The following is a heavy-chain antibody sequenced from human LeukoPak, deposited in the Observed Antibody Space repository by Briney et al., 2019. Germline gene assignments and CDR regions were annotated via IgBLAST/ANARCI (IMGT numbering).Heavy chain of an antibody. CDR3: ARASDYGGNLDY. CDR1: GGTFGSYA. D-gene: IGHD4-23*01. V-gene: IGHV1-69*04. CDR2: IIPILGIA. Sequence: ASVKVSCKASGGTFGSYAISWVRQAPGQGLEWMGRIIPILGIANYAQKFQGRVTITADKSTSTAYMELSSLRSEDTAVYYCARASDYGGNLDYWGQGTLVTVSS. J-gene: IGHJ4*02.